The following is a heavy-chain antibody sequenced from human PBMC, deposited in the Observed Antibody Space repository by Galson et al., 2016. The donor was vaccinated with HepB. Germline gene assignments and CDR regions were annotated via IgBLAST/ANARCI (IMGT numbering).Heavy chain of an antibody. CDR3: TTADPSQWRIPMAGFDY. D-gene: IGHD3-10*01. CDR2: IKTKSDGGAT. V-gene: IGHV3-15*07. CDR1: GFTFSKAW. Sequence: SLRLSCAASGFTFSKAWMNWVRQAPGKGLEWVGRIKTKSDGGATDDAAPVKGRFTISRDDSKNTLFLQMNNLKIEDTAVYYCTTADPSQWRIPMAGFDYWGRGTLVTVSS. J-gene: IGHJ4*02.